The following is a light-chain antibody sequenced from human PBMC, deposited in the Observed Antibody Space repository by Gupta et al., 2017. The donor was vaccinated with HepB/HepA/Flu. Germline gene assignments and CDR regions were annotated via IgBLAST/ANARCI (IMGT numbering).Light chain of an antibody. J-gene: IGLJ1*01. CDR1: SSNIGHNL. Sequence: QSVLTQPPSASGTPGQRVTISCAGSSSNIGHNLVSWYQQFPGTAPKLLIYTNDQRPSGVPDRFSGSKSGTSASLAISGLQAEDEADYYCGTWDDSLNAYVFGTGTKVTVL. V-gene: IGLV1-44*01. CDR3: GTWDDSLNAYV. CDR2: TND.